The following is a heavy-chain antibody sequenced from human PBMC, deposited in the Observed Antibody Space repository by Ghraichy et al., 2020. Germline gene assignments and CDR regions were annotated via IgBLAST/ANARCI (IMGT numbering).Heavy chain of an antibody. Sequence: GSLRLSCAASGLIFSNYAMTWVRQAPGKGLEWVSTISGSGDSTNYADSVEGRFTISRDNSKNTLYLQMNSLRAEDTAVYYCAKDRRNWNYFDYWGQGTLVTVSS. D-gene: IGHD1-1*01. CDR3: AKDRRNWNYFDY. V-gene: IGHV3-23*01. CDR2: ISGSGDST. CDR1: GLIFSNYA. J-gene: IGHJ4*02.